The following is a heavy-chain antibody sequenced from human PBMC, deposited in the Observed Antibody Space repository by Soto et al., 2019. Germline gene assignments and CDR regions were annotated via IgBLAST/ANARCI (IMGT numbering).Heavy chain of an antibody. Sequence: PSETLSLTCAVSGYSISSDYYWGWIRQPPGKGLEWIASKYHSGSTYYNPSLKSRVTISVDTSKNQLSLKLSSVTAADTAVYYCARGVLGATTYLDYWGQGTLVTVSS. V-gene: IGHV4-38-2*01. J-gene: IGHJ4*02. CDR1: GYSISSDYY. CDR2: KYHSGST. D-gene: IGHD1-26*01. CDR3: ARGVLGATTYLDY.